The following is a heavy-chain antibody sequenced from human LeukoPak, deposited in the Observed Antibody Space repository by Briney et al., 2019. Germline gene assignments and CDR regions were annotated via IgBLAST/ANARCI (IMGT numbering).Heavy chain of an antibody. CDR3: ARDSSESGGFDY. CDR2: IRSKANSYAT. D-gene: IGHD3-10*01. V-gene: IGHV3-73*01. Sequence: HPGGSLRLSCAASGFTFSGSAMHWVRQASGKGLEWVGRIRSKANSYATAYAASVKGRFTISRDDSKNTAYLQMNSLRAEDTAVYYCARDSSESGGFDYWGQGTLVTVSS. J-gene: IGHJ4*02. CDR1: GFTFSGSA.